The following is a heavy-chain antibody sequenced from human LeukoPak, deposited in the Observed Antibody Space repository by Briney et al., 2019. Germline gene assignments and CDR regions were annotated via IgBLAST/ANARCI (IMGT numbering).Heavy chain of an antibody. J-gene: IGHJ4*02. CDR2: ISGSGGSK. CDR1: GFTFSSYA. D-gene: IGHD2-2*03. CDR3: AKHGPNRWISWRVDY. Sequence: PGGSLRLSCAASGFTFSSYAMSWVRQAPGKGLEWVSAISGSGGSKYYADSVKGRFTISRDNSKNTLYLQMNSLRAEDTAVYYCAKHGPNRWISWRVDYWGQGTLVTVSS. V-gene: IGHV3-23*01.